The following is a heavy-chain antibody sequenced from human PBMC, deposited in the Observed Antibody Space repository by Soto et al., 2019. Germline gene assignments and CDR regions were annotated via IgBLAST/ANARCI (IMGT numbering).Heavy chain of an antibody. J-gene: IGHJ4*02. D-gene: IGHD3-22*01. CDR1: GFTVSSNY. Sequence: EVQLVESGGGLVQPGGSLRLSCAASGFTVSSNYMSWVRQAPGKGLEWVSVIYSGGSTYYADSVKGRFTISIDNSKNTLYRQMNRLRAEDTAVYYCARDGVQASSVWGQVTMDTVAS. CDR3: ARDGVQASSV. CDR2: IYSGGST. V-gene: IGHV3-66*01.